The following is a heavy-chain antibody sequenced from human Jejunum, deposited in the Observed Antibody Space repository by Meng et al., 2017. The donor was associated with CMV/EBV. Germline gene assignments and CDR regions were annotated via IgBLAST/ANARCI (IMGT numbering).Heavy chain of an antibody. V-gene: IGHV3-30*04. J-gene: IGHJ4*01. CDR3: AREPVDIVSRFDY. D-gene: IGHD5-12*01. CDR1: GFIFTTYA. Sequence: SGFIFTTYAMNWVRQAPGRGLEWVALISHDGNVRYYADSVKGRFTISRDNSKNTLYLQLNSLRPEDTAVYYCAREPVDIVSRFDYWGQGTLVTVSS. CDR2: ISHDGNVR.